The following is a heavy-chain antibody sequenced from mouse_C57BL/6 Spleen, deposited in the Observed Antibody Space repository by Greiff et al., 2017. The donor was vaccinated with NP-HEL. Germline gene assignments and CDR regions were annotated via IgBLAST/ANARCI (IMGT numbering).Heavy chain of an antibody. CDR3: DRNYYGQYYYAMDY. V-gene: IGHV2-5*01. J-gene: IGHJ4*01. D-gene: IGHD1-1*01. CDR1: GFSLTSYG. Sequence: VQLQQSGPGLVQPSQSLSITCTVSGFSLTSYGVHWVRQSPGKGLEWLGVIWRGGSTDYNAAFMSRLSITKDNSKSQVFFKMNSLQADDTAIYYCDRNYYGQYYYAMDYWGQGTSVTVSS. CDR2: IWRGGST.